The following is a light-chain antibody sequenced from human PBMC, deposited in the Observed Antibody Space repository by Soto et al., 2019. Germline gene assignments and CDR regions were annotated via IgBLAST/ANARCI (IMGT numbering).Light chain of an antibody. CDR1: SSDVGSYNL. V-gene: IGLV2-23*02. CDR2: EVS. CDR3: CSYAGSSTG. J-gene: IGLJ2*01. Sequence: QSALTQPASVSGSPGQSITISCTGTSSDVGSYNLVSWYQQHPGKAPKLMIYEVSKRPSGVSNRFSGSKSGNTASLTISGLQAEDEADYYCCSYAGSSTGFGGGTKPPS.